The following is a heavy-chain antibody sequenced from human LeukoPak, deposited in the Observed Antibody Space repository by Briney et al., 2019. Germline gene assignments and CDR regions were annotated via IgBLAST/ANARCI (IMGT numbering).Heavy chain of an antibody. D-gene: IGHD1-7*01. CDR1: GGTFSSYA. CDR3: ARDLHMGGVTGTSFFDY. Sequence: SVKVSCKASGGTFSSYAISWVRQAPGQGLEWMGGIIPIFGTANYAQKFQGRVTITTDESTSTAYMELSRLRSEDTAVYYCARDLHMGGVTGTSFFDYWGQGTLVTVSS. V-gene: IGHV1-69*05. CDR2: IIPIFGTA. J-gene: IGHJ4*02.